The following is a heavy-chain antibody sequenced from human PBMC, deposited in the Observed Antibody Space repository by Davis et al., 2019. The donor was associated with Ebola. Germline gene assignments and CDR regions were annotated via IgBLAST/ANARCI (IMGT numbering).Heavy chain of an antibody. CDR2: ISSSGNYI. J-gene: IGHJ4*02. CDR1: GFSFSSYT. D-gene: IGHD3-10*01. V-gene: IGHV3-21*04. Sequence: GESLKISCAASGFSFSSYTMNWVRQAPGKGLEWVSSISSSGNYIYQTDSLKGRFIISRDNAKNSLYLQMNSLRAEDTALYYCAKSKTRQLWFGEFDYWGQGTLVTVSS. CDR3: AKSKTRQLWFGEFDY.